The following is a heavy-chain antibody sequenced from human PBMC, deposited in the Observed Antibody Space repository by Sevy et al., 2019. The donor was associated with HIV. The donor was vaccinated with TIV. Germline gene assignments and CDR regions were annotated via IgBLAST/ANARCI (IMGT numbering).Heavy chain of an antibody. CDR3: TRWSGSQSIFDY. D-gene: IGHD1-26*01. CDR1: GFTLGDYG. Sequence: LRLSCTASGFTLGDYGMSWVRQAPGKGLEWISFTKSKAHGGTTENAASVKGRFTISRDDSKSIIYLQMNNLKIEDTAVYYCTRWSGSQSIFDYWGQGTLVTVSS. J-gene: IGHJ4*02. V-gene: IGHV3-49*04. CDR2: TKSKAHGGTT.